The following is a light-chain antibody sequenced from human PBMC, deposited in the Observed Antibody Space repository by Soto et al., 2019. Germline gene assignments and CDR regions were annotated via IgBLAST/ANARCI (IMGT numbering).Light chain of an antibody. Sequence: QSVLTQPPSASGTPGQRVTISCSGSSSNIGSDYVSWYQQLPGTAPKLLIYDNNKRPSGIPDRFSGSKSGTSATLGITGLQTGDEADYYCGTWDSSLSAAVFGGGTQLTVL. CDR2: DNN. V-gene: IGLV1-51*01. CDR1: SSNIGSDY. CDR3: GTWDSSLSAAV. J-gene: IGLJ2*01.